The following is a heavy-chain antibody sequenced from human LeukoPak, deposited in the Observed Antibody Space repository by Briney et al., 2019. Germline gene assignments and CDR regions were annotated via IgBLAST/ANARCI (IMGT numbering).Heavy chain of an antibody. CDR2: IYTSGGT. V-gene: IGHV4-4*07. J-gene: IGHJ6*02. CDR1: GGSISSYY. CDR3: ARDETYYYGSGSYYYYGMDV. Sequence: SETLSLTCTVSGGSISSYYWSWIRQPAGKGLEWIGRIYTSGGTNYNPSLKSRVTMSVDTSKNQFSLKLSSVTAADTAVYYCARDETYYYGSGSYYYYGMDVWGQGTTVTVSS. D-gene: IGHD3-10*01.